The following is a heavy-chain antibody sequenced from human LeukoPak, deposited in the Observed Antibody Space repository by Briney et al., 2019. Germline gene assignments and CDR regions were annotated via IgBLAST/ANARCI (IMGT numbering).Heavy chain of an antibody. J-gene: IGHJ5*02. D-gene: IGHD3-16*01. V-gene: IGHV4-4*07. CDR1: GGSISSYY. CDR2: IYSSGST. Sequence: SETLSLTCTVSGGSISSYYWSWIRQPAGKGLEWIGRIYSSGSTNYNPSLKSRVTMSVDTSKNQFSLKLSSVTAADTAVYYCARVGGYGTSNWFDPWGQGTLVTVSS. CDR3: ARVGGYGTSNWFDP.